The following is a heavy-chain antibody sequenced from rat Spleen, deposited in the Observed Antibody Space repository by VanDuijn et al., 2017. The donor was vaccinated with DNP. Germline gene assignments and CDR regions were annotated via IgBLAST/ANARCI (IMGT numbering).Heavy chain of an antibody. CDR1: GFSFSDYA. J-gene: IGHJ2*01. V-gene: IGHV5-17*01. CDR3: ARHDY. Sequence: EVHLVESGGGVVQPGTSLKLSCAASGFSFSDYAMAWVRQSPKKGLEWVGNIMDDGSGTYYRDSVKGRFTISRDNAKSTLYLQMDSLRSEDTATYYCARHDYWGQGVMVTVSS. CDR2: IMDDGSGT.